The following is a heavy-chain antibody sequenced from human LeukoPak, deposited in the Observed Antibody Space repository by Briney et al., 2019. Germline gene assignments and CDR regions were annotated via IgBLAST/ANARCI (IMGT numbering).Heavy chain of an antibody. D-gene: IGHD3-22*01. CDR2: INPNSGGT. CDR1: GYTFTGYY. CDR3: ARVGIVVVTPFDY. J-gene: IGHJ4*02. Sequence: ASVKVSCKASGYTFTGYYMHWVRQAPGQGLEWMGRINPNSGGTNYAQKFQGSVTMTRDTSISTAYMELSRLRSDDTAVYYCARVGIVVVTPFDYWGQGTLVTVSS. V-gene: IGHV1-2*06.